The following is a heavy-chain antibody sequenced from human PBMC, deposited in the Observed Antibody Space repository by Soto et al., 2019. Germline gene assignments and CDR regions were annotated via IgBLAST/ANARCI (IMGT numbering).Heavy chain of an antibody. D-gene: IGHD4-17*01. V-gene: IGHV3-30-3*01. CDR2: ISFDGTKR. CDR3: AREDDYGYRYINYGLDV. Sequence: GGSLRLSCAASGFTFNIYALHWVRQAPGKGLEWVAVISFDGTKRYYSDSVKGRFTISRDNLKNTLYLQMNNLRVEDAALYFCAREDDYGYRYINYGLDVWGQGTTVTVSS. J-gene: IGHJ6*02. CDR1: GFTFNIYA.